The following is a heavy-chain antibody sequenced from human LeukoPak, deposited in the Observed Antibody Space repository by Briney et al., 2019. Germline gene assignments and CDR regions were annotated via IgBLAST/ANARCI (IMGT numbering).Heavy chain of an antibody. CDR3: ARDGYSYGYYGMDV. V-gene: IGHV3-21*01. J-gene: IGHJ6*02. D-gene: IGHD5-18*01. Sequence: PGGSLRLSCAASGFTFSSDSMNWVRQAPGKGLEWVSSISSSSSYIYYADSVKGRFTISRDNAKNSLYLQMNSLRAEDTAVYYCARDGYSYGYYGMDVWGQGTTVTVSS. CDR1: GFTFSSDS. CDR2: ISSSSSYI.